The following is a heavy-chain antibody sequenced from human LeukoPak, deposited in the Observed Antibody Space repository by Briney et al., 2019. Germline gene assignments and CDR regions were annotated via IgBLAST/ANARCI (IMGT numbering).Heavy chain of an antibody. D-gene: IGHD4/OR15-4a*01. CDR1: GFTFSNSW. CDR3: ARGPDHGGSYYHD. V-gene: IGHV3-74*03. CDR2: INSDGNTI. Sequence: GGSLRLSCAASGFTFSNSWMYWVRQAPGKGLVWVSRINSDGNTIEYADSVKGRFTISSDSAKNTLFLQMNSLRVEDTAVYYCARGPDHGGSYYHDWGQGTLVTVSS. J-gene: IGHJ1*01.